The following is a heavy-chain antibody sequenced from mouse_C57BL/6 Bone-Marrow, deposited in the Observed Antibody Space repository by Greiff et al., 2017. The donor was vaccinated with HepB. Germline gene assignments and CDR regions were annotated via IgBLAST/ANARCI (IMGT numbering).Heavy chain of an antibody. CDR3: ARSIYYGNYVAWFAY. D-gene: IGHD2-1*01. Sequence: QVQLKESGAELARPGASVKLSCKASGYTFTSYGISWVKQRTGQGLEWIGEIYPRSGNTYYNEKFKGKATLTADKSSSTAYMELRSLTSEDSAVYFCARSIYYGNYVAWFAYWGQGTQVTVSA. CDR2: IYPRSGNT. J-gene: IGHJ3*01. CDR1: GYTFTSYG. V-gene: IGHV1-81*01.